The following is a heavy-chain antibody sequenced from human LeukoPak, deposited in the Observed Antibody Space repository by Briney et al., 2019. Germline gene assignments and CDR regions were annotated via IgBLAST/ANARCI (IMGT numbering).Heavy chain of an antibody. J-gene: IGHJ6*03. CDR1: GFTFSSYG. CDR2: IWYDGSNK. V-gene: IGHV3-33*06. Sequence: GGSLRLSCAASGFTFSSYGMHWVRQAPGKGLEWVSVIWYDGSNKYYADSVKGRFTISRDNSKNTLYLQMNSLRAEDTAVYYCAKTGYCSSANCYYYYYYMDVWGKGTTVTVFS. D-gene: IGHD2-2*01. CDR3: AKTGYCSSANCYYYYYYMDV.